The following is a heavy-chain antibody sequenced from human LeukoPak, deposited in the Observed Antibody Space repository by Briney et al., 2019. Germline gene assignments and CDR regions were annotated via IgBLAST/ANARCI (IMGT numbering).Heavy chain of an antibody. CDR2: INPNSGGT. J-gene: IGHJ4*02. V-gene: IGHV1-2*02. Sequence: GASVKVSCKASGYTFTGYYMHWVRQAPGQGLEWMGWINPNSGGTNYAQKFQGRVTMTRDTSISTAYMELSRLRSDDTAAYYCARGYSYGYSWIGYWGQGTLVTVSS. CDR3: ARGYSYGYSWIGY. CDR1: GYTFTGYY. D-gene: IGHD5-18*01.